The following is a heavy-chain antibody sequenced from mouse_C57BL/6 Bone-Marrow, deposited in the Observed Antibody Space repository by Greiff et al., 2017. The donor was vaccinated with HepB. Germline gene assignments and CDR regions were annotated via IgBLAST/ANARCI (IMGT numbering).Heavy chain of an antibody. V-gene: IGHV3-6*01. CDR2: ISYDGSN. J-gene: IGHJ3*01. CDR1: GYSITSGYY. Sequence: DVKLQESGPGLVKPSQSLSLTCSVTGYSITSGYYWNWIRQFPGNKLEWMGYISYDGSNNYNPSLKNRISITRDTSKNQFFLKLNSVTTEDTATYYCARPSYYYGAYWGQGTLVTVSA. D-gene: IGHD1-1*01. CDR3: ARPSYYYGAY.